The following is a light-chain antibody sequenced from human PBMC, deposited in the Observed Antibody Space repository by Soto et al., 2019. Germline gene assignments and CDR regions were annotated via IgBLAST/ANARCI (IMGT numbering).Light chain of an antibody. CDR3: CSSTSSNSPWV. CDR1: SSDVGGYNF. Sequence: QSALXQPASVSGSPGQSITISCPGTSSDVGGYNFVSWYQQHPGKAPKLMIYDVSDRPSGVSNRFSASKSGNTASLTISGLQAENEADYYCCSSTSSNSPWVFGPGTKVTVL. V-gene: IGLV2-14*03. CDR2: DVS. J-gene: IGLJ1*01.